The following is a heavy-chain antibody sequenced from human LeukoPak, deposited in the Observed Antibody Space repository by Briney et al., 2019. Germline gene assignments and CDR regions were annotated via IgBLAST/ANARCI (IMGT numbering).Heavy chain of an antibody. CDR3: ARDLVGRRYYGSGSYGGYYYYYMDV. J-gene: IGHJ6*03. CDR1: GGTFSSYA. V-gene: IGHV1-69*05. Sequence: GASVKVSCKASGGTFSSYAIRWVRQAPGQGLEWMGGIIPIFGTANYAQKFQGRVTITTDESPSTAYMELSSLRSEDTAVYYCARDLVGRRYYGSGSYGGYYYYYMDVWGKGTTVTVSS. CDR2: IIPIFGTA. D-gene: IGHD3-10*01.